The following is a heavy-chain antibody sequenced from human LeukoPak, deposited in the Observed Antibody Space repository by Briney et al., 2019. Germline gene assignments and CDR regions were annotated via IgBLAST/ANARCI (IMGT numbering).Heavy chain of an antibody. J-gene: IGHJ4*02. CDR2: IYPGDSDT. CDR1: GYSFSRYW. Sequence: GESLKISCKGSGYSFSRYWIAWARQMPGKGLEWMGIIYPGDSDTRYSPSFQGQVTISADKSISTAYLQWSSLKASDTAMYYCARGKFVDFDYWGQGTLVTVSS. V-gene: IGHV5-51*01. CDR3: ARGKFVDFDY. D-gene: IGHD2-21*01.